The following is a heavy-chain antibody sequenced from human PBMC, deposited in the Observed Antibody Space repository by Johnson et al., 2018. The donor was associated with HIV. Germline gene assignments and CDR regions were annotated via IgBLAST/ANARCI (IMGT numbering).Heavy chain of an antibody. Sequence: QGPLVESGGGVFQPGRSLRLSSSASRFTSTTYAIHWVRQAPGKGLEWVAIISYDGSNQYYADSVKGRFTISRDNSKCTLYLQMNSLRAEDTAVYYCANDFWSGSGIWGQGTMVTVSS. CDR1: RFTSTTYA. V-gene: IGHV3-30*18. CDR3: ANDFWSGSGI. CDR2: ISYDGSNQ. J-gene: IGHJ3*02. D-gene: IGHD3-3*01.